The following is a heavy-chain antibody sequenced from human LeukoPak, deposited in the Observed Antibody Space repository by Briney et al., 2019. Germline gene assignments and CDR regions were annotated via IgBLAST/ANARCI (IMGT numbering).Heavy chain of an antibody. D-gene: IGHD1-1*01. CDR2: INPNSGAA. V-gene: IGHV1-2*02. CDR1: GYIFTDYY. CDR3: LRGGTFDH. J-gene: IGHJ4*02. Sequence: GASIRVSCKASGYIFTDYYIHWVRQAPGQALEWMGWINPNSGAAKYREKFQGRITMTRDTSISTVYMALTGLRSDDTALYYCLRGGTFDHWGQGILVTVSS.